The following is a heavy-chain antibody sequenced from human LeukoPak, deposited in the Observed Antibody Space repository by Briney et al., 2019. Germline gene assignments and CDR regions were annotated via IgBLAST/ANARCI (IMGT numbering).Heavy chain of an antibody. J-gene: IGHJ5*02. CDR1: GFTFRNYA. Sequence: GGSLRLSCEASGFTFRNYAMSWVRQAPGRGLEWVSAICKSGGSTFYADSVRGRFTISRDNSRNTLYLQMNSLRAEDTAVYYCAKVSATVGSNWFDPWGQGTLVTVSS. CDR2: ICKSGGST. V-gene: IGHV3-23*01. CDR3: AKVSATVGSNWFDP. D-gene: IGHD6-25*01.